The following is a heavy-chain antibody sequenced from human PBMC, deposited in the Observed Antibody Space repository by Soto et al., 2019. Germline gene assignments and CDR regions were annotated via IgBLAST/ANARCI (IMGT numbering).Heavy chain of an antibody. V-gene: IGHV3-23*01. J-gene: IGHJ6*02. CDR3: AKGRSYYYYYGVDV. CDR2: LSYDGGST. CDR1: GFTFRTYA. Sequence: GGSLRLSCAASGFTFRTYAMTWVRQAPGRGLEWVSSLSYDGGSTYYADSVKGRFTISRDNSKSTLYLQMNSLRAEDTALYYCAKGRSYYYYYGVDVWGQGTTVTVSS.